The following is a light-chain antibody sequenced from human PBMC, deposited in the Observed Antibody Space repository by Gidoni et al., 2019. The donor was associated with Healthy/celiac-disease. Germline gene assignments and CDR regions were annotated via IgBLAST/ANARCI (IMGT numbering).Light chain of an antibody. CDR2: GNS. Sequence: QSVLTQPPSVSAAPGQRVNISCTGSSSNIGAGYDVHWYQQLPGTAPKLLIYGNSNRPSGVPDRFSGSKSGTSASLAITGLQAEDEADYYCQSYDSSLSGFYVFGTGTKVTVL. CDR1: SSNIGAGYD. J-gene: IGLJ1*01. CDR3: QSYDSSLSGFYV. V-gene: IGLV1-40*01.